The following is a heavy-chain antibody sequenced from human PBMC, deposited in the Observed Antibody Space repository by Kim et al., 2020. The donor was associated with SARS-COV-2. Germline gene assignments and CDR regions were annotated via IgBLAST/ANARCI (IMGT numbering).Heavy chain of an antibody. D-gene: IGHD2-15*01. V-gene: IGHV1-24*01. J-gene: IGHJ4*02. CDR3: ATGYAAAATSFPDY. Sequence: GKVLEWMGGFDPEDGETIYAQKFQGRVNMTEDTSTDTAYMELSSLRSEDTAVYYCATGYAAAATSFPDYWGQGTLVTVSS. CDR2: FDPEDGET.